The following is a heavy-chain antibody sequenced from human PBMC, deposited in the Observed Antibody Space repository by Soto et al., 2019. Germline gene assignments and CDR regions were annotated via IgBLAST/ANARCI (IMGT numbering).Heavy chain of an antibody. CDR2: INPNSGGT. J-gene: IGHJ6*03. V-gene: IGHV1-2*04. CDR1: GYTFTGYY. D-gene: IGHD3-9*01. CDR3: ARVATGSYYYMDV. Sequence: GASVKVSCKASGYTFTGYYMHWVRQAPGQGLEWMGWINPNSGGTNYAQKFQGWVTMTRDTSISTAYMELSRLRSDDTAVYYCARVATGSYYYMDVWGKGTTVTVSS.